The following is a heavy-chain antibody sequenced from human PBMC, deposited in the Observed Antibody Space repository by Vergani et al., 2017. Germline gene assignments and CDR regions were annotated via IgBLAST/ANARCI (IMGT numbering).Heavy chain of an antibody. Sequence: QVQLQESGPGLVKPSETLSLTCTVSGGSISSYYWSWIRQPPGKGLEWIWYIYYSGSTNYNPPLKSRVTISVDTSKYQFSLKLSAVTAADTAVYYCARETSRDILTGYSYYALEIWGEGTMVTVSS. CDR1: GGSISSYY. V-gene: IGHV4-59*01. CDR2: IYYSGST. CDR3: ARETSRDILTGYSYYALEI. D-gene: IGHD3-9*01. J-gene: IGHJ3*02.